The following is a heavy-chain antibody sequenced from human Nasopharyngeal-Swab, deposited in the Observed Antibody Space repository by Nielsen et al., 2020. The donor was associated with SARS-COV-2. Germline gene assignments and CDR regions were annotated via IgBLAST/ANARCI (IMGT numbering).Heavy chain of an antibody. D-gene: IGHD3-22*01. CDR3: ARGRSDSSYPLY. J-gene: IGHJ4*02. CDR1: GGSFSGYY. Sequence: SETLSLTCAVYGGSFSGYYWSWIRQPPGKGLEWIGEINHSGSTNYNPSLMSRAAISGDTSKNQFSLKLTSVTAADTAVYCCARGRSDSSYPLYWGQGSLVTVSS. V-gene: IGHV4-34*01. CDR2: INHSGST.